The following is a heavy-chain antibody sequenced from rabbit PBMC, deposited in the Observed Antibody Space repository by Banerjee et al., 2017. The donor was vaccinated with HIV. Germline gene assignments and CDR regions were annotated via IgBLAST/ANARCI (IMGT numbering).Heavy chain of an antibody. CDR3: ARSYNYGTARLDL. CDR2: IYAGKGTT. Sequence: QLKETGGGLVQPGGSLTLSCKASGFDLSNYYMSWVRQAPGKGLEWIGIIYAGKGTTDYANWVNGRFTISSDNAQNTVDLQMNSLTAADTATYFCARSYNYGTARLDLWGPGTLVTVS. D-gene: IGHD6-1*01. V-gene: IGHV1S7*01. J-gene: IGHJ3*01. CDR1: GFDLSNYY.